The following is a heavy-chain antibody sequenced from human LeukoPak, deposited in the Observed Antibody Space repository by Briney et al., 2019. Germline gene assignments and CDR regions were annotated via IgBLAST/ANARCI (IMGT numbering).Heavy chain of an antibody. D-gene: IGHD2-15*01. J-gene: IGHJ6*03. CDR3: ARVRIARRNDYYCYMDV. CDR2: IKQDGSEK. Sequence: LGGSLRLSCAASGFTFSSYWMSWVRQAPGKGLEWVANIKQDGSEKYYVDSVKGRFTVSRDNAKNSLYLQMNSLRAEDTAVYYCARVRIARRNDYYCYMDVWGKGTTVTVSS. CDR1: GFTFSSYW. V-gene: IGHV3-7*01.